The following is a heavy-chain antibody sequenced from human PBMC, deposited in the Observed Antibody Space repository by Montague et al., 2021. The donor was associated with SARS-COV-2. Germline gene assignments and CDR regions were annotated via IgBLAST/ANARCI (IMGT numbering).Heavy chain of an antibody. Sequence: SETLSLTCTVSGCSISSYYWSWIRQPPGKGLEWIGYILYTGSTNYNPSLMSRVTISVDTSKNQFSLKLSSVTTADTAVYYCATVRAGNSYAYYYGMDVWGQGTTVTVSS. CDR3: ATVRAGNSYAYYYGMDV. J-gene: IGHJ6*02. CDR2: ILYTGST. V-gene: IGHV4-59*01. CDR1: GCSISSYY. D-gene: IGHD4-23*01.